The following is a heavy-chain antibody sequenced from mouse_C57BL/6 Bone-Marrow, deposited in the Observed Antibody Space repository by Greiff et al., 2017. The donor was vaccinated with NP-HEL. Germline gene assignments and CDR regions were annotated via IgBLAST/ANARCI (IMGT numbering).Heavy chain of an antibody. CDR1: GFTFSDYY. CDR2: ISNGGGST. V-gene: IGHV5-12*01. D-gene: IGHD2-10*01. Sequence: EVKLVESGGGLVQPGGSLKLSCAASGFTFSDYYMYWVRQTPEQRLEWVASISNGGGSTYYPDTLKGRFTLSRDNAKNTLYLQMSRLQSADTAMYYCARGALLGLFAYWGQGTLVTVSA. CDR3: ARGALLGLFAY. J-gene: IGHJ3*01.